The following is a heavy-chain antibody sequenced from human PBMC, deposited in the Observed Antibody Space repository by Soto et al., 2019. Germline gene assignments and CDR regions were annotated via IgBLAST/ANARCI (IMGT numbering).Heavy chain of an antibody. CDR3: ARVVVVAATINWFDP. Sequence: SETLSLTCTVSGGSISSSSYYWGWIRQHPGKGLEWIGYIYYSGSTYYNPSLKSRVTISVDTSKNQFSLKLSSVTAADTAVYYCARVVVVAATINWFDPWGQGTLVTVS. V-gene: IGHV4-31*03. J-gene: IGHJ5*02. D-gene: IGHD2-15*01. CDR1: GGSISSSSYY. CDR2: IYYSGST.